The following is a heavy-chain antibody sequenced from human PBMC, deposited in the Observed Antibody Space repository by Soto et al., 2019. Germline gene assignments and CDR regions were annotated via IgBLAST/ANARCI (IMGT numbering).Heavy chain of an antibody. CDR2: INAGNGNT. CDR3: ARERLFVVVVAATRRFGFDI. D-gene: IGHD2-15*01. V-gene: IGHV1-3*01. Sequence: ASVKVSCKASGYTFTSYAMHWVRQAPGQRLEWMGWINAGNGNTKYSQKFQGRVTITRDTSASTAYMELSSLRSEDTAVYYCARERLFVVVVAATRRFGFDIWGQGTMVTVSS. J-gene: IGHJ3*02. CDR1: GYTFTSYA.